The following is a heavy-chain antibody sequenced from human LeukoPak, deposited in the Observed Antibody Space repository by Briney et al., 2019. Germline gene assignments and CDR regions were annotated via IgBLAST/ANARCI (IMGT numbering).Heavy chain of an antibody. Sequence: PGGSLRLSCAASGFTFSDYGMHWVRQAPGNAPEWVAVISYDGTLQFYAVSVKGRFTISRDNSKNTLYLQMNNLRAEDTALYYCTKDTIPVGGPNHFDYWGQGILVTVSS. D-gene: IGHD1-14*01. CDR3: TKDTIPVGGPNHFDY. J-gene: IGHJ4*02. CDR1: GFTFSDYG. V-gene: IGHV3-30*18. CDR2: ISYDGTLQ.